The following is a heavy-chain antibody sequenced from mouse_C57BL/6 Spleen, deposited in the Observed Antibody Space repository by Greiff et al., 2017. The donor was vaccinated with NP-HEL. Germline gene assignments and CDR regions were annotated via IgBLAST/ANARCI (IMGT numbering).Heavy chain of an antibody. D-gene: IGHD1-1*01. J-gene: IGHJ1*03. Sequence: EVHLVESEGGLVQPGSSMKLSCTASGFTFSDYYMAWVRQVPEKGLEWVANINYDGSSTYYLDSLKSRFIISRDNAKNILYLQMSSLKSEDTATYYCARDSYYYGSSPNWYFDVWGTGTTVTVSS. CDR1: GFTFSDYY. CDR2: INYDGSST. CDR3: ARDSYYYGSSPNWYFDV. V-gene: IGHV5-16*01.